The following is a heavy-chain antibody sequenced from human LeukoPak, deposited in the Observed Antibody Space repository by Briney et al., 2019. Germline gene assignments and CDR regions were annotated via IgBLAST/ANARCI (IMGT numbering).Heavy chain of an antibody. V-gene: IGHV3-23*01. CDR2: ISGSGGST. J-gene: IGHJ4*02. CDR1: GFTFSSYA. D-gene: IGHD6-13*01. Sequence: PGGSLRLSCAASGFTFSSYAMSWVRQAPGKGLEWVSAISGSGGSTYYADSVKGRFTIPRDNSKNTLYLQMNSLRAEDTAVYYCAQASIAATGIFDYWGQGTPVTVSS. CDR3: AQASIAATGIFDY.